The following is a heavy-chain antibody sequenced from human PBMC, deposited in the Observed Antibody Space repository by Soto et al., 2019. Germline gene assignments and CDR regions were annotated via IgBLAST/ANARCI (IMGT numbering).Heavy chain of an antibody. V-gene: IGHV1-8*01. Sequence: GASGQVSCKASAYTFTSYDIHWVLQATGQGLERMGWMNPNSGNTGYAQKFQGRVTTTRNTSISTAYMELSSLRSEDTAVYYCARRAGVLRFLEWLPTTYYYGMDVWGQGTTVTVSS. D-gene: IGHD3-3*01. J-gene: IGHJ6*02. CDR3: ARRAGVLRFLEWLPTTYYYGMDV. CDR1: AYTFTSYD. CDR2: MNPNSGNT.